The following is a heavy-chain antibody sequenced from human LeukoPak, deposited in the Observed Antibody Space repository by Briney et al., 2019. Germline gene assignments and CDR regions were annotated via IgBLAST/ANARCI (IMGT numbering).Heavy chain of an antibody. D-gene: IGHD1-26*01. V-gene: IGHV1-18*01. CDR1: GYTFTAYG. CDR3: ARIAYSGSYPPLGAFDI. Sequence: ASVKVSCKASGYTFTAYGISWVRQAPGQGLEWMGWISANNGNTNYAQKLQGRVTMTTDTSTSTAYMELRSLRSDDTAVYYCARIAYSGSYPPLGAFDIWGQGTMVTVSS. J-gene: IGHJ3*02. CDR2: ISANNGNT.